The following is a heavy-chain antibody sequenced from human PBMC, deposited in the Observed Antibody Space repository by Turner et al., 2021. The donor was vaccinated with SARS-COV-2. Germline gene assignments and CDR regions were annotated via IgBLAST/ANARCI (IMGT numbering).Heavy chain of an antibody. CDR3: ARGANGNFDY. CDR1: GFTFSSYS. CDR2: ISSTSNYI. Sequence: EVQLVESGGGVVKPGGSLRLSCAASGFTFSSYSMNWVRQAPGKGLEWVSSISSTSNYIFYADSVKGRFNISRDNAKNSMYLQMNSLRVEDTAVYYCARGANGNFDYWGQGALVTVSS. J-gene: IGHJ4*02. D-gene: IGHD1-26*01. V-gene: IGHV3-21*01.